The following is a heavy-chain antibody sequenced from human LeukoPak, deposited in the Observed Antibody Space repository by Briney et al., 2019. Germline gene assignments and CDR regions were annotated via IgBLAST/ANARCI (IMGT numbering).Heavy chain of an antibody. CDR3: AKDPWGGNPQIFMDPPHFDY. J-gene: IGHJ4*02. CDR2: ISGSGGST. CDR1: GFTFSSHA. V-gene: IGHV3-23*01. D-gene: IGHD1-14*01. Sequence: PGGSLRLSCAASGFTFSSHAMSWVRQAPGKGLEWVSAISGSGGSTYYADSVKGRFTLSRDNSKNTLYLQMNSLRAEDTAVYYCAKDPWGGNPQIFMDPPHFDYWGQGTLVTVSS.